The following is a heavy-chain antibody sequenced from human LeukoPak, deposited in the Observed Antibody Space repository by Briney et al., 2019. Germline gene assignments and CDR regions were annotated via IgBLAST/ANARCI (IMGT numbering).Heavy chain of an antibody. J-gene: IGHJ4*02. D-gene: IGHD3-3*01. Sequence: SETLSLTCAVYGGSFSGYYWSWIRQPPGKGLEWIGEINDSGSTNYNPYLTSRVTISVATSKNQFSLKLSSVTAADTAVYYCASLSLRFLEWLSDTADDYWGQGTLVTVSS. CDR1: GGSFSGYY. CDR2: INDSGST. CDR3: ASLSLRFLEWLSDTADDY. V-gene: IGHV4-34*01.